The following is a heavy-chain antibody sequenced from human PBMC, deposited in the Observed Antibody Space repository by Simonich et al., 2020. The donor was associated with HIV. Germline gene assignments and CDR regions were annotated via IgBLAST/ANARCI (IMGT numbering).Heavy chain of an antibody. CDR3: AKDRYYNFWSGYYDY. V-gene: IGHV3-23*01. D-gene: IGHD3-3*01. CDR1: GFTFSSYA. Sequence: EVQLLESGGGLVQPGGSLRLSCAASGFTFSSYAMSWVRQAPGQGLGWGSVIRGRGGSKYYADSVKGRFTISRDNSKNTLYLQMNSLRAEDTAVYYCAKDRYYNFWSGYYDYWGQGTLVTVSS. CDR2: IRGRGGSK. J-gene: IGHJ4*02.